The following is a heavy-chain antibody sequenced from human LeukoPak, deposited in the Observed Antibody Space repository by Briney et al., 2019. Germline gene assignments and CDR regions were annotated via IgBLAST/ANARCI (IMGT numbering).Heavy chain of an antibody. CDR1: GGSISSGDYY. CDR3: ARPYYYDSRIDP. V-gene: IGHV4-30-4*01. CDR2: MYYSGST. Sequence: SETLSLTCTVSGGSISSGDYYWSWIRQPPGKGLEWIGYMYYSGSTYYNPSLKSRVVISVDTSKNQFSLKLSSVTAADTAVYYCARPYYYDSRIDPWGQGTLVIVSS. J-gene: IGHJ5*02. D-gene: IGHD3-22*01.